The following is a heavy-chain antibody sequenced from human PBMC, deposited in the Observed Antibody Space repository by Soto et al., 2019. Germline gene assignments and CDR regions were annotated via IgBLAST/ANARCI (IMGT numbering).Heavy chain of an antibody. V-gene: IGHV1-8*01. J-gene: IGHJ4*02. D-gene: IGHD1-1*01. Sequence: QVQLVQSGAEVRKPGASVKVSCEASGYTFTSYDIYWVRQATGQGLAWMGWMNPNTGNSGYAQKFQGRVTMTSDTSISTAHMELSSLRSEDTAVYYCARRAETNGWNGFGSYKYDFDFWGQGTLVTVSS. CDR1: GYTFTSYD. CDR3: ARRAETNGWNGFGSYKYDFDF. CDR2: MNPNTGNS.